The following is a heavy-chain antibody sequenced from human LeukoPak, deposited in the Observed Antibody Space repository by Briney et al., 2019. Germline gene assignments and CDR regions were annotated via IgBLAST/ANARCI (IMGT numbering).Heavy chain of an antibody. CDR3: ARDLLLIAAAGPRYYYYYMDV. CDR2: INPSGGST. V-gene: IGHV1-46*01. D-gene: IGHD6-13*01. J-gene: IGHJ6*03. CDR1: GYTFTSYY. Sequence: ASVKVSCKASGYTFTSYYMHWVRQAPGQGLEWMGIINPSGGSTSYAQKFQGRVTMTGDMSTSTVYMELSSLRSEDTAVYYCARDLLLIAAAGPRYYYYYMDVWGKGTTVTVSS.